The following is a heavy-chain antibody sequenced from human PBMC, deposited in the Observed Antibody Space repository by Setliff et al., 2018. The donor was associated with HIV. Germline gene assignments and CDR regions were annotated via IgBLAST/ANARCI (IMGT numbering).Heavy chain of an antibody. CDR2: IFTTGST. D-gene: IGHD3-16*01. CDR3: VNPSGAMGDFDS. V-gene: IGHV4-61*02. J-gene: IGHJ4*02. CDR1: GGSISSGSYY. Sequence: PSETLSLTCTVSGGSISSGSYYWSWIRQPAGKGLEWLGRIFTTGSTNYNPSLNSRVTISVDTSKNQFSLQLTSVTAADTAVYYCVNPSGAMGDFDSWGQGTLVTVSS.